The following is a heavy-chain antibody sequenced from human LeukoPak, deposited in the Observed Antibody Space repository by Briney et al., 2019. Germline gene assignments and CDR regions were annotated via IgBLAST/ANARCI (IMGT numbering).Heavy chain of an antibody. CDR2: INPNSGGT. CDR1: GYTFTGYY. J-gene: IGHJ5*02. V-gene: IGHV1-2*02. Sequence: ASVKVSCKASGYTFTGYYMHWVRQAPGQGLEWMGWINPNSGGTNYAQKFQGRVTMTRDTSTSTDYMELSSLRSEDTAVYYCARDNSLQDMAWWFDPWGQGTLVIVSS. D-gene: IGHD5-24*01. CDR3: ARDNSLQDMAWWFDP.